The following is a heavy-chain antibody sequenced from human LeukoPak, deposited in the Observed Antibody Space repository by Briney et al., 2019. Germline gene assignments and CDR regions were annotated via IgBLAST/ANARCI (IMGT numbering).Heavy chain of an antibody. V-gene: IGHV1-3*01. CDR2: INAGNGNT. Sequence: ASVKVSCKASGYTFTSYAMHWVRQAPGQRLEWMGWINAGNGNTKYSQKFQGRVTITRDTSASTAYMELSSLRSEDTAVYYCARDSRTMVRGVLPFFDYWGQGTLVTVSS. D-gene: IGHD3-10*01. CDR3: ARDSRTMVRGVLPFFDY. CDR1: GYTFTSYA. J-gene: IGHJ4*02.